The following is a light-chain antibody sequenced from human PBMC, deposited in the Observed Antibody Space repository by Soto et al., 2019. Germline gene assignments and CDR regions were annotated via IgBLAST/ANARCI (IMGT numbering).Light chain of an antibody. CDR2: GNS. Sequence: QAVVTQPPSVSVAPGPRVTISCTGSSSNIGAGSDVHWYQQLPGTAAKLFIYGNSNRPSGVPDRFSGSKSGTSASLAITGLQAEDEADYYCQSYDSSLSGPDVVFGGGTQLTV. CDR3: QSYDSSLSGPDVV. CDR1: SSNIGAGSD. J-gene: IGLJ2*01. V-gene: IGLV1-40*01.